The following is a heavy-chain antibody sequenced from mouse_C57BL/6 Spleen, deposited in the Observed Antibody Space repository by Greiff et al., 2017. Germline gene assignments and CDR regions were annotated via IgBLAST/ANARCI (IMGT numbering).Heavy chain of an antibody. CDR1: GFNIKDYY. V-gene: IGHV14-2*01. J-gene: IGHJ2*01. Sequence: DVKLVESGAELVKPGASVKLSCTASGFNIKDYYMHWVKQRTEQGLEWIGRIDPEDGETKYAPKFQGKATITADTSSNTAYLQLSSLTSEDTAVYYCARSTTVVYFDYWGQGTTLTVSS. CDR2: IDPEDGET. D-gene: IGHD1-1*01. CDR3: ARSTTVVYFDY.